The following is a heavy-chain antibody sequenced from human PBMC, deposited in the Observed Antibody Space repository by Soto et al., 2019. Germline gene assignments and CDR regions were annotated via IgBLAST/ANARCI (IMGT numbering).Heavy chain of an antibody. D-gene: IGHD3-3*01. J-gene: IGHJ6*02. CDR2: IDPSDSYT. V-gene: IGHV5-10-1*01. Sequence: GESLKISCKGSGYSFTSYWISWVRQMPGKGLEWMGRIDPSDSYTNYSPSFQGHVTISADKSISTAYLQWSSLRSDDTAVYYCARDRITIFGVVIMRGLYYYGMDVWGQGTTVTVSS. CDR3: ARDRITIFGVVIMRGLYYYGMDV. CDR1: GYSFTSYW.